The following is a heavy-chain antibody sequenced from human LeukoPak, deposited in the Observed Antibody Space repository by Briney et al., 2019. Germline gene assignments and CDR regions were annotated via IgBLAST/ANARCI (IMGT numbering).Heavy chain of an antibody. J-gene: IGHJ5*02. D-gene: IGHD6-13*01. Sequence: GGSLRLSCAASGFTFSAYGVHCVRQAPGKGLEWLAFIRYEGRINSYADSVKGRFTISRDNSKTTLHLQIHSLTTAATSHYYCARNRAAAGDWLDPWGKGTLVIVSS. V-gene: IGHV3-30*02. CDR1: GFTFSAYG. CDR2: IRYEGRIN. CDR3: ARNRAAAGDWLDP.